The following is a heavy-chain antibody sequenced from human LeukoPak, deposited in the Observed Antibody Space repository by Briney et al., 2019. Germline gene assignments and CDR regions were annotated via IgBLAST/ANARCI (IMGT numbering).Heavy chain of an antibody. J-gene: IGHJ4*02. CDR2: ISAYNGDA. V-gene: IGHV1-18*01. D-gene: IGHD6-19*01. Sequence: ASVKVSCKASGYTFTHHGITWVRQAPGQGLEWMGWISAYNGDANYAQKFQGRATLTTDTSTSTAYMELRSLRSDDTAVYYCARDPTNTSGRYVYFDYWGQGTLVTVSS. CDR1: GYTFTHHG. CDR3: ARDPTNTSGRYVYFDY.